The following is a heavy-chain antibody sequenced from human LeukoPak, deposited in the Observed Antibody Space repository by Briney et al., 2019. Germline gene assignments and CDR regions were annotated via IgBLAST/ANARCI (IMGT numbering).Heavy chain of an antibody. CDR2: IYKSGST. CDR1: GGSISSYY. J-gene: IGHJ4*02. Sequence: SETLSLTCTVSGGSISSYYCSWLRQPPGKGLEWIGYIYKSGSTNYNPALKSRVTISVDTSKNQFSLNLSSVTAADTAVYYCAGLDPHYQELSYEYWGQGTLVSASS. V-gene: IGHV4-59*01. D-gene: IGHD1-7*01. CDR3: AGLDPHYQELSYEY.